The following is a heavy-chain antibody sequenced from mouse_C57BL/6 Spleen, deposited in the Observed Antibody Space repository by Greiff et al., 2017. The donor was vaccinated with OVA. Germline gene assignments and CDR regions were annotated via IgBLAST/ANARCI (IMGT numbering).Heavy chain of an antibody. CDR3: AGSSPFAY. CDR2: IYPGSGST. J-gene: IGHJ3*01. D-gene: IGHD1-1*01. Sequence: QVQLKQSGAELVKPGASVKMSCKASGYTFTSYWITWVKQRPGQGLEWIGDIYPGSGSTNYNEKFNSKATLTVNTSSSTSYMQLSSLTSEDSAVYYCAGSSPFAYWGQGTLVTVSA. CDR1: GYTFTSYW. V-gene: IGHV1-55*01.